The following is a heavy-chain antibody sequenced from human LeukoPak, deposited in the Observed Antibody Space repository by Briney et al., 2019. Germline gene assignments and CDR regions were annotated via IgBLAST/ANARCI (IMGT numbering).Heavy chain of an antibody. Sequence: SETLSLTCTVSGGSISSYYWSWIRQPPGKGLEWLGYIYYSGSTNYNPSLKSRVTISIDTSKSHFSLKLSSVTAADMAVYYCARQDFGSGILPGYWGQGTLVTVSS. CDR3: ARQDFGSGILPGY. V-gene: IGHV4-59*08. CDR1: GGSISSYY. J-gene: IGHJ4*02. CDR2: IYYSGST. D-gene: IGHD3-10*01.